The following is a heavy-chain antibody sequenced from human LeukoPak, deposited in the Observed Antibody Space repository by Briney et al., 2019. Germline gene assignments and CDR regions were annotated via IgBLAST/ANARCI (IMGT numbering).Heavy chain of an antibody. CDR1: GFTFSSYS. CDR3: ARYISSSSGDY. CDR2: ISSSSSYI. J-gene: IGHJ4*02. V-gene: IGHV3-21*01. Sequence: GGSLRLSCAASGFTFSSYSMNWVRQAPGKGLEWVSSISSSSSYIYYADSVEGRFTISRDNAKNSLYLQMNSLRAEDTAVYYCARYISSSSGDYWGQGTLVTVSS. D-gene: IGHD6-6*01.